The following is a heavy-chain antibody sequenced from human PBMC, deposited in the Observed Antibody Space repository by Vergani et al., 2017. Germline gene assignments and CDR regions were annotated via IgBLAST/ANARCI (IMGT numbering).Heavy chain of an antibody. Sequence: QVQLVESGGGVVQPGRSLRLSCAASGFTFSSYGMHWVRQAPGKGLEWVAVISYDGSNKYYADSVKGRFTIPRDNSKSTLYLQMNSLRAEDTAVYYCAKERKRRSHFMRGSRRAGGVERWG. J-gene: IGHJ6*01. CDR3: AKERKRRSHFMRGSRRAGGVER. CDR2: ISYDGSNK. V-gene: IGHV3-30*18. CDR1: GFTFSSYG. D-gene: IGHD3-16*01.